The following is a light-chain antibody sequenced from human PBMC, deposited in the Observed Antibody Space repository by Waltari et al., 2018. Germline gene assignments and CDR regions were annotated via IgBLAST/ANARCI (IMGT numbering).Light chain of an antibody. CDR3: QQRNTWPTVT. CDR1: QSVSLY. J-gene: IGKJ4*01. V-gene: IGKV3-11*01. CDR2: DAS. Sequence: EVVFTQSPATLSLSPGERATLSCRASQSVSLYLVWSQQKPGQAPRLLISDASNRPTGIPARFSGGGSGTDFTLTISSLEPEDSAVYYCQQRNTWPTVTFGGGTKVEIK.